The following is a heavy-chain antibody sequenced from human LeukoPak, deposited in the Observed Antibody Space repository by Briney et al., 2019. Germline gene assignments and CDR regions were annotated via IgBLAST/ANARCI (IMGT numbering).Heavy chain of an antibody. CDR2: IDPNNGGT. D-gene: IGHD4-11*01. J-gene: IGHJ1*01. V-gene: IGHV1-2*02. CDR1: GYTFTGHF. CDR3: AREYSASEH. Sequence: GASVKVSCRASGYTFTGHFLHWVRQAPGQGLEWMAWIDPNNGGTHYAQNFQGRITVTRDTSISTVYLELSRLTSDDTAVYYCAREYSASEHWGQGTLVTVSS.